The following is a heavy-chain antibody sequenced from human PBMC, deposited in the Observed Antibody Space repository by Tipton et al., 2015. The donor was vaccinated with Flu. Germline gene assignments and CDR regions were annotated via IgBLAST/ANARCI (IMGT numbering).Heavy chain of an antibody. CDR2: MFYTGAT. D-gene: IGHD4-17*01. V-gene: IGHV4-39*01. CDR3: ARNVFEGYGDYRNWYFDL. CDR1: GGSMRSSSHY. Sequence: LRLSCTVFGGSMRSSSHYWAWIRQPPGKGLEWIGSMFYTGATYHNASLKNRITISIDRSETQLSLQLTSVTAADTAVYYCARNVFEGYGDYRNWYFDLWGRGTLVTVSS. J-gene: IGHJ2*01.